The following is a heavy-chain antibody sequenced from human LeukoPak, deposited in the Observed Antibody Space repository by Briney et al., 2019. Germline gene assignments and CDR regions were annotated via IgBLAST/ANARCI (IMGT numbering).Heavy chain of an antibody. J-gene: IGHJ4*02. V-gene: IGHV4-4*07. Sequence: SETLSLTCAVSGVSISRYYWSWIRQPAGKGLEWVGRIYPSGSTNYNPSLKSRVAMSVDASKKQFSLELRSVTAADTAVYYCARESRDTSGFYYGDYWGPGTLVTVSS. CDR1: GVSISRYY. CDR2: IYPSGST. CDR3: ARESRDTSGFYYGDY. D-gene: IGHD3-22*01.